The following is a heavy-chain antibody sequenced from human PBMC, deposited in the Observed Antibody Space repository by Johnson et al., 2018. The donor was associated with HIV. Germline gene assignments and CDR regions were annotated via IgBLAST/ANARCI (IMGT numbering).Heavy chain of an antibody. CDR3: AAGGRTEAVA. CDR1: GFTFSSYA. J-gene: IGHJ3*01. V-gene: IGHV3-48*04. Sequence: VQVLESGGGLVQPGGSLRLSCAASGFTFSSYAMSWVRQAPGKGLEWVSYISSGDNTIYYEDSVKGRFTISRDNAKNSLYLQMNSLRAEDTAVYYCAAGGRTEAVAWGQGTMVTVSS. CDR2: ISSGDNTI. D-gene: IGHD3-16*01.